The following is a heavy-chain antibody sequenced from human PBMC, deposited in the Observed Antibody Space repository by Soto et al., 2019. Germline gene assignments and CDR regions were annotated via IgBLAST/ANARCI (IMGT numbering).Heavy chain of an antibody. J-gene: IGHJ3*01. Sequence: SETLSLTYSVSGVSISGYYWTWLRQPPGKGLEWIAYIFYSGSPKYNPSLKSRVTISVDTSKNEFSLRLSSVTAADTAVYYCARLDFAAGTFDFWGQGTMVTVSS. CDR1: GVSISGYY. D-gene: IGHD6-19*01. CDR3: ARLDFAAGTFDF. V-gene: IGHV4-59*08. CDR2: IFYSGSP.